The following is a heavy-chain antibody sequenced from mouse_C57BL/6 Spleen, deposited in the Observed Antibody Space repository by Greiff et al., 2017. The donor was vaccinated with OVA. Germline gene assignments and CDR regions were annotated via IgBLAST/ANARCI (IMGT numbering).Heavy chain of an antibody. J-gene: IGHJ1*03. CDR1: GYTFTDYE. V-gene: IGHV1-15*01. CDR2: IDPDTGGT. Sequence: VQLQQSGAELVRPGASVTLSCKASGYTFTDYEMHWVKQTPVHGLEWVGAIDPDTGGTAYNQKFKGKAILTADKSPSTAYMELRSLTSEDSAVYYCTRKGVVAPYWYFDVWGTGTTVTVSS. D-gene: IGHD1-1*01. CDR3: TRKGVVAPYWYFDV.